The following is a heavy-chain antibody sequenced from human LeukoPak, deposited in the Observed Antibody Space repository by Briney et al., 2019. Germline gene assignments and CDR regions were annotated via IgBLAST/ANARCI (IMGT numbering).Heavy chain of an antibody. D-gene: IGHD2-2*01. J-gene: IGHJ2*01. V-gene: IGHV4-31*03. CDR1: GGSISSGVYY. CDR2: IYYSGST. CDR3: ARGGDCSSTSCYLTRYFGL. Sequence: SETLSLTCTVSGGSISSGVYYWSWIRQHPGKGLEWIGYIYYSGSTYYNPSLKSRVTISVDTSKNQFSLKLSSVTAADTAVYYCARGGDCSSTSCYLTRYFGLWGRGTLVTVSS.